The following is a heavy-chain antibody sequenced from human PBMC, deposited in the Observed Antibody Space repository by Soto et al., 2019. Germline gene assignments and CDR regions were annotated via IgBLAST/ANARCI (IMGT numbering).Heavy chain of an antibody. J-gene: IGHJ3*02. CDR1: GGTFSSYA. CDR3: ARQDRNFRAFDI. Sequence: SVKVSCKASGGTFSSYAISWVRQAPGQGLEWMGGIIPIFGTANYAQKFQGRVTITADESTSTAYMELSSLRFEDTAVYYCARQDRNFRAFDIWGQGTMVTVSS. V-gene: IGHV1-69*13. CDR2: IIPIFGTA.